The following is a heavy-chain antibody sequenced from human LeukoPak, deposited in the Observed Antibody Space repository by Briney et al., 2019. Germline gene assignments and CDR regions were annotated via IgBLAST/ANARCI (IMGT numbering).Heavy chain of an antibody. CDR2: IYSGGST. CDR1: GFTVSSNY. CDR3: ARDPTQWLRYGYFDY. V-gene: IGHV3-53*01. Sequence: GGSLRLSCAASGFTVSSNYMSWVRQAPGKGLEWVSVIYSGGSTYYADSVKGRFTISRDNSKNTLYLQMNSLRAEDTAVYYCARDPTQWLRYGYFDYWGQGTLVTVSS. J-gene: IGHJ4*02. D-gene: IGHD5-12*01.